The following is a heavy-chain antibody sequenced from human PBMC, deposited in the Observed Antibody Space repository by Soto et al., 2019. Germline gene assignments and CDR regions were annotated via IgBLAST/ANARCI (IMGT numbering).Heavy chain of an antibody. CDR3: AKDDSDFWSGYPNWFDP. Sequence: GGSLSLSCAASGFTFSSYAMSWVRPAPGKGLEWVSASSGSGGSTYYADSVKGRFTISRDNSKNTLYLQMNSLRAEDTAVYYCAKDDSDFWSGYPNWFDPWGQGTLVTVSS. J-gene: IGHJ5*02. CDR1: GFTFSSYA. CDR2: SSGSGGST. D-gene: IGHD3-3*01. V-gene: IGHV3-23*01.